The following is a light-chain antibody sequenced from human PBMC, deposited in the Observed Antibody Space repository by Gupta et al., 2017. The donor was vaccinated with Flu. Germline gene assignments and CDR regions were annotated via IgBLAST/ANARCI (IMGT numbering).Light chain of an antibody. V-gene: IGKV1-5*03. CDR2: KSS. CDR3: QQYSSYLT. J-gene: IGKJ1*01. CDR1: QSISDW. Sequence: SPSTLSASVGDRVTITCRASQSISDWVGWYQQKPGIAPKVLIYKSSTLQSGVPSRFSGSGSGTEFTLTITNLQPEDFATYYCQQYSSYLTFGQGTRVEIK.